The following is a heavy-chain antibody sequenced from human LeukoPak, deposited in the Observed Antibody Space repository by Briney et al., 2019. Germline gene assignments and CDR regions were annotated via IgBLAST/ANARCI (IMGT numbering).Heavy chain of an antibody. CDR2: INSDGSST. CDR1: GFTFSSYW. CDR3: ARDSGYSSSWYNVEYFQH. V-gene: IGHV3-74*01. J-gene: IGHJ1*01. D-gene: IGHD6-13*01. Sequence: QTGGSLRLSCAASGFTFSSYWMHWVRQAPGKGLVWVSRINSDGSSTSYADSVKGRFTISRDNAKNTLYLQMNSLRAEDTAVYYCARDSGYSSSWYNVEYFQHWGQGTLVTASS.